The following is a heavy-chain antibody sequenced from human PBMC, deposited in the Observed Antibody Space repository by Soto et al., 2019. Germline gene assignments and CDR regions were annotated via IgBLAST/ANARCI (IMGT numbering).Heavy chain of an antibody. Sequence: SLRLSCAASEFMFSNYAMNWVRQAPGKGLEWVSAISGSGGITYYADSVKGRFTISRDNSKNTLYLQMNSLRAEDTAVYYCAKAEKSSAVAGYFDSWGQGTLVTVYS. CDR1: EFMFSNYA. CDR2: ISGSGGIT. CDR3: AKAEKSSAVAGYFDS. J-gene: IGHJ4*02. V-gene: IGHV3-23*01. D-gene: IGHD6-19*01.